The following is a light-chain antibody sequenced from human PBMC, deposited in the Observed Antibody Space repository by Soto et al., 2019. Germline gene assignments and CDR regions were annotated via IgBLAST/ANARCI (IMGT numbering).Light chain of an antibody. Sequence: AIEMTQSPSSLSVSVGDRVTITCRASQGIRHDLGWYQQKPGKAPELLIYPASILQSGVPSRFSGSGSGTDFTLTITSLQPEDFAIYYCQQYDTYFRTFGQGTKLEIK. CDR2: PAS. J-gene: IGKJ2*01. CDR3: QQYDTYFRT. CDR1: QGIRHD. V-gene: IGKV1-6*01.